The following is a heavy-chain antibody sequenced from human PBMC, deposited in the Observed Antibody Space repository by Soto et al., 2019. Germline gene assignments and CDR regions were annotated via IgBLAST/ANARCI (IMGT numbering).Heavy chain of an antibody. V-gene: IGHV1-3*01. CDR3: ATSPMNRGVIGAFDP. Sequence: AALKVSCKASGYTFTSYAMHWVRQAPGQGLEWMGWINAGNGNTKYSQKFQGRVTITRDTSASTAYMELSRLRPEDTAVYYCATSPMNRGVIGAFDPWGQGPLVTVSS. D-gene: IGHD3-10*01. CDR2: INAGNGNT. CDR1: GYTFTSYA. J-gene: IGHJ5*02.